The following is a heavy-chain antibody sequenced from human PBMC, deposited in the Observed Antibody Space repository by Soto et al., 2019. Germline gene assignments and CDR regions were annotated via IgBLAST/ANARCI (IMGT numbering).Heavy chain of an antibody. J-gene: IGHJ4*02. D-gene: IGHD3-10*01. V-gene: IGHV3-33*01. CDR1: GFTFSSYG. CDR3: ARDGYYGSGSYWFDY. Sequence: QVQLVESGGGVVQPGRSLRLSCAASGFTFSSYGMHWVRQAPGKGLEWVAVIWYDGSNKYYADSVKGRFTISRDNSKNTLYLQMNSLRAEDTAVYYCARDGYYGSGSYWFDYWGQGTLVTVSS. CDR2: IWYDGSNK.